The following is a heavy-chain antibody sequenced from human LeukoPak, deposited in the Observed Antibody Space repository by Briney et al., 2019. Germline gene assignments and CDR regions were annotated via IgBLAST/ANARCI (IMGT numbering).Heavy chain of an antibody. D-gene: IGHD2-21*02. CDR2: INSDGSST. CDR1: GFTFSSYW. CDR3: ARECGGDCWDAFDI. V-gene: IGHV3-74*01. J-gene: IGHJ3*02. Sequence: QTGGSLRLXCATSGFTFSSYWMQWVRHAPGKGLVWVSRINSDGSSTSYADFVKGRFTISRDNAKNTLYLQMNSLRAEDTAVYYCARECGGDCWDAFDIWGQGTTVTVSS.